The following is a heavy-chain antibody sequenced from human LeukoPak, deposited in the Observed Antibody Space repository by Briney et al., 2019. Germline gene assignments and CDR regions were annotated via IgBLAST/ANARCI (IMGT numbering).Heavy chain of an antibody. Sequence: SETLSLTCIVSGDSITSSSYHGAWIRQPPGKGLEWIGNIYYSGTTYYNPSLKSRVTISSDTSKNQFSLKLSSVTVADTAIYYCARDRAGGEAARFFDPWGQGTLVTVSS. CDR3: ARDRAGGEAARFFDP. CDR2: IYYSGTT. J-gene: IGHJ5*02. V-gene: IGHV4-39*07. D-gene: IGHD6-6*01. CDR1: GDSITSSSYH.